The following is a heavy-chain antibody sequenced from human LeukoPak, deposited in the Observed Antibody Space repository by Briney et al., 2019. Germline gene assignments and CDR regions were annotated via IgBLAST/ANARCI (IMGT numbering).Heavy chain of an antibody. CDR3: ARGRFIARKYCSSTSCQGYWYFDL. D-gene: IGHD2-2*01. CDR2: IFTSGST. Sequence: PSETLSLTCTVSGGSINHHYWSWIRQPAGKGLEWIGRIFTSGSTDYNPSLKSRVTMSVDTSKNQFSLKLTSVTAADTAVYYCARGRFIARKYCSSTSCQGYWYFDLWGRGTLVTVSS. J-gene: IGHJ2*01. V-gene: IGHV4-4*07. CDR1: GGSINHHY.